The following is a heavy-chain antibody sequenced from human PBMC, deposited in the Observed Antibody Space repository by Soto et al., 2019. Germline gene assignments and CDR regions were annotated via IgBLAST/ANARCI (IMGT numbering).Heavy chain of an antibody. CDR1: GGSISSGGYS. Sequence: PSETLSLTCAVSGGSISSGGYSWSWIRQPPGKGLEWIGYIYHSGSTYYNPSLKSRVTISVDRSKNQFSLKLSSVTAADTAVYYCARAHRGYASSGDYCPYYFDYWGQGALVTVSS. J-gene: IGHJ4*02. D-gene: IGHD3-22*01. CDR2: IYHSGST. V-gene: IGHV4-30-2*01. CDR3: ARAHRGYASSGDYCPYYFDY.